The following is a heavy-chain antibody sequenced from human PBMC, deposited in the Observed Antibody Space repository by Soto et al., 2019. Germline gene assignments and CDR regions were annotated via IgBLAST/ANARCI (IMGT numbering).Heavy chain of an antibody. D-gene: IGHD2-15*01. CDR1: GFSLSTSGVG. Sequence: QITLKESGPTLVKPTQTLTLTCTFSGFSLSTSGVGVGWIRQPPGKALEWLALIYWDDDKRYSPSLKSRLTISKNTSQKPAVPTKTNTDPVYTPPYYCAHRPSYCSGGSCYSGFDYWGQGTLVTVSS. V-gene: IGHV2-5*02. J-gene: IGHJ4*02. CDR3: AHRPSYCSGGSCYSGFDY. CDR2: IYWDDDK.